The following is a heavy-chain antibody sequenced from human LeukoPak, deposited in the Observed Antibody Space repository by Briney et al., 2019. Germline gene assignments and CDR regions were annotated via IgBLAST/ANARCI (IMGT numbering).Heavy chain of an antibody. Sequence: SETLSLTCAVSGGSISSSNWWSWVRQPPGKGLEWIGEIYHSGSTNYNLSLKSRVTISVDTSKNQFSLKLSSVTAADTAVYYCARQIGITMVRGVIKHFDYWGQGTLVTVSS. CDR3: ARQIGITMVRGVIKHFDY. D-gene: IGHD3-10*01. V-gene: IGHV4-4*02. CDR1: GGSISSSNW. CDR2: IYHSGST. J-gene: IGHJ4*02.